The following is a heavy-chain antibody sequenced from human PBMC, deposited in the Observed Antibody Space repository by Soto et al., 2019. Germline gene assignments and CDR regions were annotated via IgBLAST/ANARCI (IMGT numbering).Heavy chain of an antibody. CDR3: AREYRRTYYYYYGMDV. D-gene: IGHD2-2*01. CDR2: IYYSGST. Sequence: QVQLQESGPGLVKPSQTLSLTCTVSGGSISSGGYYWSWIRQHPGKGLEWIGYIYYSGSTYYNPSLKSRVNISVDTSKNQFSLKLSSVTAADTAVYYCAREYRRTYYYYYGMDVWGQGTTVTVSS. J-gene: IGHJ6*02. CDR1: GGSISSGGYY. V-gene: IGHV4-31*03.